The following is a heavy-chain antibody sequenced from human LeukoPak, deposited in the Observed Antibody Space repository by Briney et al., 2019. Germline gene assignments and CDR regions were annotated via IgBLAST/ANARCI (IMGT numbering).Heavy chain of an antibody. CDR1: GFTFSSYA. D-gene: IGHD3-10*01. J-gene: IGHJ4*02. V-gene: IGHV3-23*01. CDR3: AKSVIRGVKGGFDY. Sequence: GGSLRLSCAASGFTFSSYAMSWVRQAPEKGLEWVSAISGSGGSTYYADSVKGRFTISRDNSKNTLYLQMNSLRAEDTAVYYCAKSVIRGVKGGFDYWGQGTLVTVSS. CDR2: ISGSGGST.